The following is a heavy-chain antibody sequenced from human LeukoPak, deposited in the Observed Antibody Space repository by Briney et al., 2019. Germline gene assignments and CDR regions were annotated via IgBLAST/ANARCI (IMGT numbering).Heavy chain of an antibody. CDR2: ISSGGTYE. V-gene: IGHV3-30*01. CDR3: ARDSTYYYDSGSSGPHYFDN. CDR1: GLTFSNYT. Sequence: PPGKSLRLSCAASGLTFSNYTMHWVRQAPGKGLEWVSPISSGGTYESYADSVKGRFTISRDNSKNTLYLQLNSLRAEDTAVYYCARDSTYYYDSGSSGPHYFDNWGQGTLVTVSS. D-gene: IGHD3-10*01. J-gene: IGHJ4*02.